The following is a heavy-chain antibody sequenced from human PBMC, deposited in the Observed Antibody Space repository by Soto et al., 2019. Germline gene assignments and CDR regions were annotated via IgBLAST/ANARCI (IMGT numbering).Heavy chain of an antibody. CDR3: LRDGADILTGYYYYYGMDV. V-gene: IGHV3-23*01. CDR2: ISTSGGST. D-gene: IGHD3-9*01. CDR1: GFPFSSYV. J-gene: IGHJ6*02. Sequence: PGGSLRLSCAASGFPFSSYVMTWVRQAPGKGLEGVSTISTSGGSTYYADTVKGRFTISRDNSKNTLFLQMSSLRAEDTAVYFCLRDGADILTGYYYYYGMDVWGQGTTVTVSS.